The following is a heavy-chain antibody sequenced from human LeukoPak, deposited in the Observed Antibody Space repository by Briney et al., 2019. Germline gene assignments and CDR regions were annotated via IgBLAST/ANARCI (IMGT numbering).Heavy chain of an antibody. CDR3: ARGIAVTTGFFDY. CDR2: IWYDGSNK. Sequence: GGSLRLSCAASGFTFSSYGMHWVRQAPGKGLEWVAVIWYDGSNKYYADSVKGRFTISRDNSKNTLYLQMNSLRAEDTAVYYCARGIAVTTGFFDYWGQGTLVTVSS. D-gene: IGHD4-17*01. V-gene: IGHV3-33*01. CDR1: GFTFSSYG. J-gene: IGHJ4*02.